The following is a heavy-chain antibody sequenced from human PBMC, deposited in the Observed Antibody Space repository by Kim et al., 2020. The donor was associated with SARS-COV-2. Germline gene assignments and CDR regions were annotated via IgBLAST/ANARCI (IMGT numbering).Heavy chain of an antibody. Sequence: GYTYSADSVKGRFTVSRDSFQNTLYLQMDRLRGEDTAVYYCAREEGAYAMDWGHGALVTVS. J-gene: IGHJ4*01. CDR2: GYT. D-gene: IGHD5-12*01. CDR3: AREEGAYAMD. V-gene: IGHV3-53*01.